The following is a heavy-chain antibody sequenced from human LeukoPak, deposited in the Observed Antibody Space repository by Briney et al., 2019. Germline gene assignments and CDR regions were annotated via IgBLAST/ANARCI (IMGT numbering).Heavy chain of an antibody. CDR2: ISAYNGHR. D-gene: IGHD6-6*01. V-gene: IGHV1-18*01. CDR1: GYIFTNFG. Sequence: ASVRVSCKASGYIFTNFGISWVRPAPGQGLEWMGWISAYNGHRNYAQKFQDRLTVTTNTSATTAYMELTGLTSDDTGVYYCARDRSSSSLWGQGTLVTISS. CDR3: ARDRSSSSL. J-gene: IGHJ4*02.